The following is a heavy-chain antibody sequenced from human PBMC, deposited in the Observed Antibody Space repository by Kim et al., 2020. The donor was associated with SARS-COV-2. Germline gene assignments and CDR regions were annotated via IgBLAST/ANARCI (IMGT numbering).Heavy chain of an antibody. CDR3: AKDMAGLLWFGEPQAPYYYYGMDV. D-gene: IGHD3-10*01. CDR2: ISGSGGST. Sequence: GGSLRLSCAASGFTFSSYAMSWVRQAPGKGLEWVSAISGSGGSTYYADSVKGRFTISRDNSKNTLYLQMNSLRAEDTAVYYCAKDMAGLLWFGEPQAPYYYYGMDVWGQGTTVTVSS. CDR1: GFTFSSYA. J-gene: IGHJ6*02. V-gene: IGHV3-23*01.